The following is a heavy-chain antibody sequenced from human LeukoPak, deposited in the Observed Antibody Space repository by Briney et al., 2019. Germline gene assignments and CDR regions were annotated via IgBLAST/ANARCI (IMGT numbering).Heavy chain of an antibody. V-gene: IGHV3-48*04. CDR1: GSTFSSYS. CDR2: ISSSSHRT. J-gene: IGHJ4*02. CDR3: AGPTKTDSGTKDIDY. D-gene: IGHD3-10*01. Sequence: GASLRLSCVASGSTFSSYSINWVRQAPGKGLEWVAYISSSSHRTYYADSVKGRFTISRDNAKNSLFLQMDSLRPEDTAMYYCAGPTKTDSGTKDIDYWGQGTLVTVSS.